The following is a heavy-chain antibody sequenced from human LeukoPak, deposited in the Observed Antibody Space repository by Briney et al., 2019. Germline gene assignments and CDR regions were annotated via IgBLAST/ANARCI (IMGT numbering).Heavy chain of an antibody. CDR3: ARTCSSTSCYSGAFDI. D-gene: IGHD2-2*01. CDR2: NSAYNGNT. CDR1: GYTFTSYG. Sequence: ASVKVSCKASGYTFTSYGISWVRQAPGQGLEWMGWNSAYNGNTNYAQKLQGRVTMTTDTSTSTAYMELRSLRSDDTAVYYCARTCSSTSCYSGAFDIWGQGTMVTVSS. V-gene: IGHV1-18*01. J-gene: IGHJ3*02.